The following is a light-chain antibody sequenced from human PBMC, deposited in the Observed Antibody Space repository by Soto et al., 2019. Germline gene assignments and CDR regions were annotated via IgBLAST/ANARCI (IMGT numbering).Light chain of an antibody. J-gene: IGKJ1*01. CDR3: QQYNNWPPWT. V-gene: IGKV3-15*01. CDR1: QSVGGN. Sequence: EIVMTQSPATLSVSPGERATLSCRASQSVGGNLAWYQQKPGQPPRLLIYAASSRPTGIPARFSGSGSGTAFPLPISSLQSEDFAVYYCQQYNNWPPWTFGQGTKVEIK. CDR2: AAS.